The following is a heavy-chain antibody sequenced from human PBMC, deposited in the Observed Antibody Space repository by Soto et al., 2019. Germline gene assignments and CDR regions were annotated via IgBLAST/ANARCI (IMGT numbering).Heavy chain of an antibody. J-gene: IGHJ5*02. CDR2: INHSGST. CDR3: ARFTDP. Sequence: WETLSFTCAVYGGSFSGYYWSWIRQSPGKGLEWIGEINHSGSTNYNPSLKSRVTISVDTSKNQFSLKLSSVTDADTAVYYCARFTDPWGQGTLVNVSS. CDR1: GGSFSGYY. V-gene: IGHV4-34*01.